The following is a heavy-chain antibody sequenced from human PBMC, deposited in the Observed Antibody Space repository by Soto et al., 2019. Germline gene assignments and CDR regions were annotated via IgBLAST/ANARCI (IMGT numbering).Heavy chain of an antibody. CDR2: ISAYNGNT. CDR1: GYNFPSYG. V-gene: IGHV1-18*01. CDR3: ARTGVRVTQRGGMDV. Sequence: ASVKVSCKASGYNFPSYGISWVRQAPGQGLEWMGSISAYNGNTNYAQKLQGRVTMTTDTSTSTAYMELRSLRSDDTAVYYCARTGVRVTQRGGMDVWGQGTTVTVSS. J-gene: IGHJ6*02. D-gene: IGHD2-8*02.